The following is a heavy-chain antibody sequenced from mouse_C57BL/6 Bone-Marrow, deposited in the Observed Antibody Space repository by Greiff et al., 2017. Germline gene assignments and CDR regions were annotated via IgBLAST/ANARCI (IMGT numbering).Heavy chain of an antibody. CDR1: GYAFSSYW. J-gene: IGHJ1*03. CDR3: ERPYYYCSRYWYFDV. D-gene: IGHD1-1*01. CDR2: IYPGDGDT. Sequence: QVQLQQSGAELVKPGASVKISCKASGYAFSSYWMNWVKQRPGKGLEWIGQIYPGDGDTNYTGKFKGKATLTADKSSSTAYMQLSSLTSEDSAVYFCERPYYYCSRYWYFDVWGTGTTVTVSS. V-gene: IGHV1-80*01.